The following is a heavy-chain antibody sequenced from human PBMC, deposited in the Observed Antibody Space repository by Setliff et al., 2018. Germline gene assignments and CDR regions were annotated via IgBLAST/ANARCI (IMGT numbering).Heavy chain of an antibody. CDR3: AKPRPGWPAGFDS. CDR2: INSDGSST. CDR1: GFTFSSYW. D-gene: IGHD6-19*01. J-gene: IGHJ4*02. Sequence: SCAASGFTFSSYWMHWVRQAPGKGLVWVSRINSDGSSTSYADSVKGRFSITRDNSKNTLYLQMSSLRPEDTALYYCAKPRPGWPAGFDSWGQGTLVTVSS. V-gene: IGHV3-74*01.